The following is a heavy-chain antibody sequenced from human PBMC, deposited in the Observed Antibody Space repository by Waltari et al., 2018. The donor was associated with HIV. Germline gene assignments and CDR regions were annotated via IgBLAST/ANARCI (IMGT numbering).Heavy chain of an antibody. CDR2: IYYSGRP. Sequence: QLQLQESGPGLVKPSETLSLTCTVSGGSISSSSYYWGWIRQPPGKGLEWIGSIYYSGRPYSNPSLNSRVTISVDTSKNQFPLKLSSVTAADTAVYYCARRRPRITMVREGENWFDPWGQGTLVTVSS. D-gene: IGHD3-10*01. CDR1: GGSISSSSYY. CDR3: ARRRPRITMVREGENWFDP. J-gene: IGHJ5*02. V-gene: IGHV4-39*01.